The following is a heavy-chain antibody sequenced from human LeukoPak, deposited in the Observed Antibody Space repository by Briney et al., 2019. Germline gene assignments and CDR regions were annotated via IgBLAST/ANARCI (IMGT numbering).Heavy chain of an antibody. J-gene: IGHJ5*02. CDR2: LSSTGTT. D-gene: IGHD1-26*01. V-gene: IGHV3-23*01. CDR1: GISFSSYG. Sequence: PGGSLRLSCAASGISFSSYGMSWVRQAPGKGLEWVSTLSSTGTTFYAGSVEGRFTISRANSENTLYLQMDSLRAADTALYYCARDGSGSYSNWFDPWGQGTLVTVSS. CDR3: ARDGSGSYSNWFDP.